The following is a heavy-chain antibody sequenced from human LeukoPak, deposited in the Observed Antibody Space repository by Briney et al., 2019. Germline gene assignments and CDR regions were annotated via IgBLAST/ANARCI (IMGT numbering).Heavy chain of an antibody. J-gene: IGHJ6*02. CDR2: IWYDGSNK. D-gene: IGHD3-22*01. CDR1: GFTFSSYG. CDR3: ARGFVAITMIVDYYYYGMDV. V-gene: IGHV3-33*01. Sequence: GGSLRLSCAASGFTFSSYGMHWVRQAPGKGLEWVAVIWYDGSNKYYADSVKGRFTISRDNSKNTLYLQVNSLRAEDTAVYYCARGFVAITMIVDYYYYGMDVWGQGTTVTVSS.